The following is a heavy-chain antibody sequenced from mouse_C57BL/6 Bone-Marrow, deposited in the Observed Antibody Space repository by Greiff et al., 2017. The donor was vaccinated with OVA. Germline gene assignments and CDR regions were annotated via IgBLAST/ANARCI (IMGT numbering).Heavy chain of an antibody. Sequence: QVQLQQSGAELVRPGASVTLSCKASGYTFTDYEMHWVKQTPVHGLEWIGAIDPETGGTAYNQKFKGKAILTADKSSSTAYMELRSLTSEDSAVYYRTRSIYYGYFDYGGQGTTLTVSS. D-gene: IGHD2-1*01. J-gene: IGHJ2*01. CDR1: GYTFTDYE. CDR3: TRSIYYGYFDY. CDR2: IDPETGGT. V-gene: IGHV1-15*01.